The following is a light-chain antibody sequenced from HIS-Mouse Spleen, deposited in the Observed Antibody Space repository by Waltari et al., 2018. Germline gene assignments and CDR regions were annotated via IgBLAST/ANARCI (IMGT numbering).Light chain of an antibody. CDR3: YSTDSSGNHRV. J-gene: IGLJ2*01. Sequence: YELPQPPSVSVTPGQTARTTYSVHALPKSYAYWYHQKSGQAPVLVIYEDSKRPSGIPERFSGSSSGTMATLTISGAQVEDEADYYCYSTDSSGNHRVFGGGTKLTVL. V-gene: IGLV3-10*01. CDR2: EDS. CDR1: ALPKSY.